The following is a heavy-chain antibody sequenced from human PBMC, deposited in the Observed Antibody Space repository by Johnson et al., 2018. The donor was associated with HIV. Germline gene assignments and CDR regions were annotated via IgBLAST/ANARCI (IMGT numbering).Heavy chain of an antibody. CDR2: VFSGDNT. Sequence: VQLVESAGGLVQPGGSLRLSCVVSGFTVSSYYMSWVRQAPGKGLEWVSIVFSGDNTYYADSVKGRFTISRDNSKNTLYLQMNSLRAEDTAVYYCARSCRDGYTGNAFDIWGQGTMVTVSS. J-gene: IGHJ3*02. V-gene: IGHV3-66*01. CDR1: GFTVSSYY. CDR3: ARSCRDGYTGNAFDI. D-gene: IGHD5-24*01.